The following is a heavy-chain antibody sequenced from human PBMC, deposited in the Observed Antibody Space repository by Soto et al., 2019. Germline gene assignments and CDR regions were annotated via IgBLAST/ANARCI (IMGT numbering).Heavy chain of an antibody. D-gene: IGHD2-2*01. J-gene: IGHJ5*02. CDR1: GYTFTSYG. CDR3: ARCQCISTSCPNWFDT. V-gene: IGHV1-18*01. CDR2: ISAYNGNT. Sequence: ASVKVSCKASGYTFTSYGISWVRQAPGQGLEWMGWISAYNGNTNYAQKLQGRVTMTTDTSTSTAYMELRSLRSDDTAVYYWARCQCISTSCPNWFDTWGKETLVTVAS.